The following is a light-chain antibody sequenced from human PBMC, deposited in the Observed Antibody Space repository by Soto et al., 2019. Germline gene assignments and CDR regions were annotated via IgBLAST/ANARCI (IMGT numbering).Light chain of an antibody. CDR3: SSYSGNGTGV. Sequence: QSALTQPASVSGSPGQSITISCTGTSSDVGGYNYVSWYKQNPGKAPKLMIYEVSNRPSGVSNRFSGSKSGNTASLTISGLQAEDEADYYCSSYSGNGTGVFGGGTKVTVL. CDR2: EVS. J-gene: IGLJ2*01. CDR1: SSDVGGYNY. V-gene: IGLV2-14*01.